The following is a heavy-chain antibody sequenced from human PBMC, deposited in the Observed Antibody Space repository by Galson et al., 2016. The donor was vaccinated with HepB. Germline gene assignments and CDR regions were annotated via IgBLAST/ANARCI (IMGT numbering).Heavy chain of an antibody. CDR2: IYYSGRT. J-gene: IGHJ6*02. Sequence: ETLSLTCTVSGASISGYYLSWIRQPPGKGLEWIGYIYYSGRTNYNPSLKRRVTISVDTSKNQFSLKLSSVTAADTAVYYCARDDSGGWYGFHYGMDVWGQGTTVTVSS. D-gene: IGHD6-19*01. V-gene: IGHV4-59*01. CDR1: GASISGYY. CDR3: ARDDSGGWYGFHYGMDV.